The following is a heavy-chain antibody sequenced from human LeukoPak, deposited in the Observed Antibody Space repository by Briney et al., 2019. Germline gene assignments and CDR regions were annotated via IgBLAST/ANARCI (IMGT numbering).Heavy chain of an antibody. CDR1: GFTFSSYG. J-gene: IGHJ4*02. D-gene: IGHD3-22*01. Sequence: GRSLRLSCAASGFTFSSYGMHWVRQAPGKGLEWVAVISYDGSNKYYADSVKGRFTISRDNSKNTLYLQMNSLRAEDKAVYYCAKDRYYYDSSGYLDYWGQGTLVTVSS. CDR3: AKDRYYYDSSGYLDY. V-gene: IGHV3-30*18. CDR2: ISYDGSNK.